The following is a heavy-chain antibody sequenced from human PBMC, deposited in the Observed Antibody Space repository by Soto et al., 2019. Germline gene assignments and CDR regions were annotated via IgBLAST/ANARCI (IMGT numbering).Heavy chain of an antibody. CDR2: IYYSGST. CDR1: GGSIGSLGYY. V-gene: IGHV4-61*08. J-gene: IGHJ5*02. Sequence: SETLSLTSTVAGGSIGSLGYYWSCIRQPPGKGLEWIGYIYYSGSTNYNPSLKSRVTISVDTSKNQFSLKLSSVTAADTAVYYCARRKSSWYPNGWWFDPWGQGTLVTVSS. CDR3: ARRKSSWYPNGWWFDP. D-gene: IGHD6-13*01.